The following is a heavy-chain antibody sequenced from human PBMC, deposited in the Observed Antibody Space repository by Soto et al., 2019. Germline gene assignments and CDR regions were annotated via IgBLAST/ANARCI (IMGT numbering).Heavy chain of an antibody. J-gene: IGHJ3*02. V-gene: IGHV4-59*01. CDR3: ARDSGTYYYDSSGYYDPSAFDI. Sequence: PSETLSLTCTVSGGSISSYYWSWIRQPPGKGLEWIGYIYYSGSTNYNPSPKSRVTISVDTSKNQFSLKLSSVTAADTAVYYCARDSGTYYYDSSGYYDPSAFDIWGQGTMVTVSS. D-gene: IGHD3-22*01. CDR1: GGSISSYY. CDR2: IYYSGST.